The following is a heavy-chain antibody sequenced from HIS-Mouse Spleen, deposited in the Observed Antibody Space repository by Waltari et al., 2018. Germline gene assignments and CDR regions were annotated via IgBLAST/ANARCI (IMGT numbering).Heavy chain of an antibody. CDR3: AREIPYSSSWYDWYFDL. CDR1: GGSISSSSCY. Sequence: QLQLQESGPGLVKPSETLSLTCTVPGGSISSSSCYWGWIRQPPGKGLEWIGSSYYSGSNYYNPSLTSRVNISVDPSKNQFSLKLSSVTAADTAVYYCAREIPYSSSWYDWYFDLWGRGTLVTVSS. J-gene: IGHJ2*01. CDR2: SYYSGSN. V-gene: IGHV4-39*07. D-gene: IGHD6-13*01.